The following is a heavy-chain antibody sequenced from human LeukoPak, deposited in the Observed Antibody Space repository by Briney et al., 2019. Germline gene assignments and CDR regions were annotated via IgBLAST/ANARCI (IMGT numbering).Heavy chain of an antibody. J-gene: IGHJ4*02. V-gene: IGHV4-59*01. CDR3: ARATTAYCTGGICPNFDY. CDR2: IYYSGST. CDR1: GGSITSYY. Sequence: SETLSLTCTVSGGSITSYYWSWVRQPPGGGLGGIGYIYYSGSTNYNPSLKSRVTLSVDTSKNQFSLKLTSVAAADTALYYCARATTAYCTGGICPNFDYWGQGTLVTVSS. D-gene: IGHD2-8*02.